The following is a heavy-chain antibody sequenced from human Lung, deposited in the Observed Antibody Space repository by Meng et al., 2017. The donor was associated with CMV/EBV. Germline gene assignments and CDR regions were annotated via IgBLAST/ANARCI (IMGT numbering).Heavy chain of an antibody. J-gene: IGHJ1*01. D-gene: IGHD3-10*01. V-gene: IGHV4-4*02. CDR2: IPHRGSS. Sequence: RESGPYLLNPAEPLSLTCAVSGDSITNHDWWAWVRQPPGKGLEWIGEIPHRGSSAYNPSLKSRVSMSIDKSKNQFSLKLTSVTAADTAVYHCLRRSGGSVWGQGTLVTVSS. CDR3: LRRSGGSV. CDR1: GDSITNHDW.